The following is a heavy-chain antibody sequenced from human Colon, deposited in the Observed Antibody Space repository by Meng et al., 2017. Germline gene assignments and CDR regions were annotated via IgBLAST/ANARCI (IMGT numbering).Heavy chain of an antibody. Sequence: GESLKISCAASGFNFSTYEMNWVRQPPGKGLEWVSYISTSGSTIYNAHSVKGRFTISRDNTNNSLFLQMSGLRVGDTAVYYCARRYCSTTSCLIDYWGQGTLVTVSS. V-gene: IGHV3-48*03. CDR2: ISTSGSTI. J-gene: IGHJ4*02. CDR1: GFNFSTYE. D-gene: IGHD2-2*01. CDR3: ARRYCSTTSCLIDY.